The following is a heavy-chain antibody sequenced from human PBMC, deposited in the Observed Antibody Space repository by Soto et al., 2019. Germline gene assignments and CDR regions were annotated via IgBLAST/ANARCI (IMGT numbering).Heavy chain of an antibody. CDR2: TYYRSKWYN. CDR3: ARNYDFWSGYQNYYYYYGMDV. D-gene: IGHD3-3*01. Sequence: SQTLSLTCAISGDSVSSNSAAWNWIRQSPSRGLEWLGRTYYRSKWYNDYAVSVKSRITINPDTSKNQFSLQLNSVTPEDTAVYYCARNYDFWSGYQNYYYYYGMDVWGQGTTVTAP. J-gene: IGHJ6*02. V-gene: IGHV6-1*01. CDR1: GDSVSSNSAA.